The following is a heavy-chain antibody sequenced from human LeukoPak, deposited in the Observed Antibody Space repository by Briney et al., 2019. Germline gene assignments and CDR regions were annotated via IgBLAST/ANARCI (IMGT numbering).Heavy chain of an antibody. V-gene: IGHV3-23*01. CDR1: GFTFSSYA. Sequence: GGSLRLSCAPSGFTFSSYAMSWVRQAPGKGLEWVSAISGSGGSTYYADPVKGRFTISRDNSKNTLYLQMNRLRAEDTAVYYCTRLDDFLTGFDCWGQGTLVTVSS. D-gene: IGHD3-9*01. J-gene: IGHJ4*02. CDR2: ISGSGGST. CDR3: TRLDDFLTGFDC.